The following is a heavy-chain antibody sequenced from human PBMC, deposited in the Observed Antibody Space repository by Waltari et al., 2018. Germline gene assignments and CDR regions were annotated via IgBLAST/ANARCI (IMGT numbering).Heavy chain of an antibody. CDR1: GGSFSGYY. Sequence: QVQLQQWGAGLLKPSATLSLTCAVYGGSFSGYYWSWFRQPPGKGLEWIGEINHSGSTNYNPSLKSRVTISVDTSKNQFSLKLSSVTAADTAVYYCARGLKGLGGYRTDAFDIWGQGTMVTVSS. J-gene: IGHJ3*02. V-gene: IGHV4-34*01. CDR3: ARGLKGLGGYRTDAFDI. D-gene: IGHD1-26*01. CDR2: INHSGST.